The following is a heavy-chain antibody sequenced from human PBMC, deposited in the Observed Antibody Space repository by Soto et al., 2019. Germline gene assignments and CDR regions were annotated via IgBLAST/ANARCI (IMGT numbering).Heavy chain of an antibody. J-gene: IGHJ4*02. CDR3: VKEVAAWYDDY. CDR2: ISGSGGST. Sequence: EVQLLESGGGLVQPGGSLRLSCAASGFTFSSYAMSWVRQAPGKGLEWVSAISGSGGSTYYADSVKGRFTISRDNSKNTVDLQMNSLRVEDTDVYYGVKEVAAWYDDYWGQGALVTVTS. D-gene: IGHD6-13*01. V-gene: IGHV3-23*01. CDR1: GFTFSSYA.